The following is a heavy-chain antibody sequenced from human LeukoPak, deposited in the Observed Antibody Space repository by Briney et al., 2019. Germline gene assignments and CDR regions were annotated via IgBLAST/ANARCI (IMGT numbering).Heavy chain of an antibody. CDR1: GGSISSGGYY. CDR2: IYYSGST. CDR3: ARDDYGGNSGFYYYGMDV. J-gene: IGHJ6*02. Sequence: PSETLSLTCTVSGGSISSGGYYWSWIRQHPGKGLEWIGYIYYSGSTYYNPSLKSRVTISVDTSKNQFSLKLSSVTAADTAVYYCARDDYGGNSGFYYYGMDVWGQGTTVTVSS. V-gene: IGHV4-30-4*08. D-gene: IGHD4-23*01.